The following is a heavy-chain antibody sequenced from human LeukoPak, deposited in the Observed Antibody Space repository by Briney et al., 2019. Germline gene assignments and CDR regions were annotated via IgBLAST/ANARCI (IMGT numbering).Heavy chain of an antibody. D-gene: IGHD5-18*01. CDR1: GFTFSSYS. J-gene: IGHJ4*02. Sequence: PGGSLRLSCAASGFTFSSYSMNWVRQAPGKGLEWVSYISSSSSTIYYADSVKGRFTISRDNAKNSLYLQMNSLRAEDTAVYYCARGSFGYSYGPAYPFDYWGQGTLVTVSS. CDR3: ARGSFGYSYGPAYPFDY. CDR2: ISSSSSTI. V-gene: IGHV3-48*01.